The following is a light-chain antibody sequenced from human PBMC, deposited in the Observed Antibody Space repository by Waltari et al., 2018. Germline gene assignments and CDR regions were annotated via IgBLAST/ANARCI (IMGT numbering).Light chain of an antibody. CDR2: GNN. V-gene: IGLV1-40*01. CDR3: QSYDSSLSGHVL. Sequence: QSVLTQPPSVSGAPGQRVTIYCSGSSSSIGEGFAVNWYQQLPGTAPKLLIHGNNNRPSGIPDRFSGSKSGTSASLAITGLQAVDEAVYYCQSYDSSLSGHVLFGGGTKLTVL. J-gene: IGLJ2*01. CDR1: SSSIGEGFA.